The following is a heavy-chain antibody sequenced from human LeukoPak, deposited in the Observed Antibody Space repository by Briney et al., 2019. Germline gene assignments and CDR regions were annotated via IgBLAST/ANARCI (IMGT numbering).Heavy chain of an antibody. CDR2: IYYSGST. D-gene: IGHD3-10*01. V-gene: IGHV4-39*07. J-gene: IGHJ4*02. CDR3: ARDSITMVRGVIITHY. Sequence: PSETLSLTCTVSGGSISSYYWGWIRQPPGKGLEWIGSIYYSGSTYYNPSLKSRVTISVDTSKNQFSLKLSSVTAADTAVYYCARDSITMVRGVIITHYWGQGTLVTVSS. CDR1: GGSISSYY.